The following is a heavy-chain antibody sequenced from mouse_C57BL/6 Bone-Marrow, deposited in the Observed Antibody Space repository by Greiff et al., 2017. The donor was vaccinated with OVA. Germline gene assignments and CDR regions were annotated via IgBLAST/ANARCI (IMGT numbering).Heavy chain of an antibody. CDR1: GYTFTSYW. Sequence: VKLQQPGAELVKPGASVKLSCKASGYTFTSYWMQWVKQRPGQGLEWIGEIDPSDSYTNYNQKFKGKATLTVDTSSSTAYMQLSSLTSEDSAVYYCARGGGYYENYWGQGTTRTVSS. CDR2: IDPSDSYT. V-gene: IGHV1-50*01. J-gene: IGHJ2*01. D-gene: IGHD2-3*01. CDR3: ARGGGYYENY.